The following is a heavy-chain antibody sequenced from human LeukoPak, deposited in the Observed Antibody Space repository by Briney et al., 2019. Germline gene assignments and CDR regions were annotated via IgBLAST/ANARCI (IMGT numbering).Heavy chain of an antibody. V-gene: IGHV3-53*01. Sequence: QPGGSLRLSCAASGFTVSSNYMSWVRQAPGKGLEWVSVIYSGGSTYYADSVKGRFTISRGNSKNTLYLQMNSLRAEDTAVYYCAREGGYSSSWYVYWGQGTLVTVSS. CDR3: AREGGYSSSWYVY. CDR1: GFTVSSNY. CDR2: IYSGGST. J-gene: IGHJ4*02. D-gene: IGHD6-13*01.